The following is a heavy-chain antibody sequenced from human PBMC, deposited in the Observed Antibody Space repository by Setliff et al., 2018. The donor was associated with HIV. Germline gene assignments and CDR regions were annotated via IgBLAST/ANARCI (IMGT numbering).Heavy chain of an antibody. CDR2: IGSSNHGI. Sequence: GSLRLSCAASGFNFKTYGMTWVRQAPGKGLDWVAHIGSSNHGIHYTASVQGRFTVSRDNARNSLYLQMNSLKADDTAVYYCARDVAVAGTEFWGQGTLVTVSS. CDR1: GFNFKTYG. V-gene: IGHV3-48*04. J-gene: IGHJ4*02. D-gene: IGHD6-19*01. CDR3: ARDVAVAGTEF.